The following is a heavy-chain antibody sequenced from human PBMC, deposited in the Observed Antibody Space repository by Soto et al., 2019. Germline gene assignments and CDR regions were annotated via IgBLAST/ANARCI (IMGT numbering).Heavy chain of an antibody. Sequence: QVQLVQSGAEVKKPGASVKVSCKASGYTFTSYTIHWIRQAPGQRLEWMGYINAANENIKFAEQFQGRVTLTRNASASPVYVEPDSPRPEDTAVYYCARLRGATTGDTFAYWGQGTLVTVSS. V-gene: IGHV1-3*01. CDR3: ARLRGATTGDTFAY. CDR2: INAANENI. CDR1: GYTFTSYT. D-gene: IGHD1-1*01. J-gene: IGHJ4*02.